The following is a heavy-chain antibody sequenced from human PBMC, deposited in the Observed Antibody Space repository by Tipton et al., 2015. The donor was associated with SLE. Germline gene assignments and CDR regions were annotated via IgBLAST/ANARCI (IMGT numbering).Heavy chain of an antibody. J-gene: IGHJ4*02. V-gene: IGHV3-11*04. CDR3: ARDLVNHYDSSGVSDY. D-gene: IGHD3-22*01. CDR2: ISSSGNTI. CDR1: GFTFSDYY. Sequence: SLRLSCATSGFTFSDYYMNWIRQAPGKGLEWVSYISSSGNTIFYADSVKGRFTISRDNARNSLYLQMNSLRAEDTAVYYCARDLVNHYDSSGVSDYWGQGTQVTVSS.